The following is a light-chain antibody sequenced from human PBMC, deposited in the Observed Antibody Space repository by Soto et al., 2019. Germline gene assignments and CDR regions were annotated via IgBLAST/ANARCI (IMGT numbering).Light chain of an antibody. CDR3: QSYDSSLSGSRV. CDR1: SSNIGAGYD. CDR2: VSS. Sequence: QSVLTQPPSVSGAPGQRVTISCTGSSSNIGAGYDVHWYQQLPGTAPKLLIYVSSNRPSGVPDRFSGSKSGTSASLAITGLQAEDEAEYYCQSYDSSLSGSRVFGGGTKLTVL. J-gene: IGLJ3*02. V-gene: IGLV1-40*01.